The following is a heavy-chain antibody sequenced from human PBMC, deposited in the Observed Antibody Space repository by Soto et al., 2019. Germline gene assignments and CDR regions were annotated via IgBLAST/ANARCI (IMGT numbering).Heavy chain of an antibody. J-gene: IGHJ4*02. D-gene: IGHD3-10*01. Sequence: SETLSLTCTVCGGSISSYYCSWIRQPPGKGLEWIGYIYYSGSTNYNPSLKSRVTISVDTSKNQFSLKLSSVTAADTAVYYCARESGSGSYYKGGSYFDYLGQRTLVALSS. V-gene: IGHV4-59*01. CDR2: IYYSGST. CDR1: GGSISSYY. CDR3: ARESGSGSYYKGGSYFDY.